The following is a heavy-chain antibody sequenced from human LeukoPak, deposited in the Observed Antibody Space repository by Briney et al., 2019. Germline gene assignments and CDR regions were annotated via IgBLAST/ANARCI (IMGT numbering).Heavy chain of an antibody. Sequence: GGSLSLSCAASGFTFDDYAMHWVRQAPGKGLEWVSGISWNSGSIGYADSVKGRFTISRDNAENSLYLQMNSLRAEDTALYYCAKGGNYDFWSGNWFDPWGQGTLVTVSS. V-gene: IGHV3-9*01. CDR1: GFTFDDYA. J-gene: IGHJ5*02. CDR2: ISWNSGSI. D-gene: IGHD3-3*01. CDR3: AKGGNYDFWSGNWFDP.